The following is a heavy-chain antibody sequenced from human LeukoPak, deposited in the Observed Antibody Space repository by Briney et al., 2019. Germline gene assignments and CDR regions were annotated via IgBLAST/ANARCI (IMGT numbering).Heavy chain of an antibody. J-gene: IGHJ5*02. V-gene: IGHV3-15*07. Sequence: PGGSLRLSCAASGFTFSNAWMNWVRQAPGKGLEWVGRIKSKTDGGTTDYAAPVKGRFTISRDDSKNTLYLQMNSLKTEDTAVYYCTTYSVMIISTVYPWGQGTLVTVSS. CDR3: TTYSVMIISTVYP. D-gene: IGHD3-22*01. CDR1: GFTFSNAW. CDR2: IKSKTDGGTT.